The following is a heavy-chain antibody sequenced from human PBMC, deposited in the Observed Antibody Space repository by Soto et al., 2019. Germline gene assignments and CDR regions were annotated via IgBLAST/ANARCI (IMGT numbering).Heavy chain of an antibody. Sequence: EVQLVESGGGLVQPGGSLRLSCAASGFTFSSYSMNWVRQAPGKGLEWVSYISSSSATIYYADSVKGRFTISRDNAKNSLYLQMNSLRAEDTVVYYCARESDLYNWFDPWGQGTLVTVSS. V-gene: IGHV3-48*01. CDR1: GFTFSSYS. CDR2: ISSSSATI. CDR3: ARESDLYNWFDP. J-gene: IGHJ5*02.